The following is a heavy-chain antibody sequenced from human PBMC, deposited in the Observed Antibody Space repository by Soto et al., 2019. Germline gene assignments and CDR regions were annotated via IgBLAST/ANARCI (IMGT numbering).Heavy chain of an antibody. CDR2: IYYSGST. CDR3: ASRTYYDFWSGYYRELSPGDRFDP. CDR1: GGSISSSSYY. Sequence: PSETLSLTCTVSGGSISSSSYYWGWIRQPPGKGLEWIGSIYYSGSTYYNPSLKSRVTISVDTSKNQFSLKLSSVAAADTAVYYCASRTYYDFWSGYYRELSPGDRFDPWGQGTLVTVSS. D-gene: IGHD3-3*01. V-gene: IGHV4-39*01. J-gene: IGHJ5*02.